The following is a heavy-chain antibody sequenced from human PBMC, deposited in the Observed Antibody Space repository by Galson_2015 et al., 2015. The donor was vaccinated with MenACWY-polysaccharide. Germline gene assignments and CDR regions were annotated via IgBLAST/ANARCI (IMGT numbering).Heavy chain of an antibody. CDR2: MSPNSGNT. Sequence: SVKVSCKASGYTFTSFDINWVRQAPGQGREWMGWMSPNSGNTGYAQNFEGRVTMTRDIAINTAYMELSSPRSEDTAVYYCTRGPPNWGFDYWGQGTLVTVSS. CDR1: GYTFTSFD. CDR3: TRGPPNWGFDY. V-gene: IGHV1-8*02. J-gene: IGHJ4*02. D-gene: IGHD7-27*01.